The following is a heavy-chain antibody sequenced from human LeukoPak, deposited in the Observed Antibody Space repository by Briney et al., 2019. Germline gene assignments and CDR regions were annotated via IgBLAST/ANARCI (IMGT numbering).Heavy chain of an antibody. D-gene: IGHD1-1*01. Sequence: GGSLRLSCVASGFSFSNYWMYWGRQAPGKGLVWVSRINSDGSYTDYADSAKGRFTISRDNAKDTLYLQMNSLRADDAAVYYCARADNWQSGGAWGQGTLVTVSS. CDR3: ARADNWQSGGA. CDR1: GFSFSNYW. V-gene: IGHV3-74*01. CDR2: INSDGSYT. J-gene: IGHJ5*02.